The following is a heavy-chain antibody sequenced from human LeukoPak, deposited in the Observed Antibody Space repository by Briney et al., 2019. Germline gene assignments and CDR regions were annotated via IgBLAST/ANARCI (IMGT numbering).Heavy chain of an antibody. V-gene: IGHV3-23*01. CDR3: AKDGRNHYYGMDV. CDR1: GFTFSSYA. J-gene: IGHJ6*02. CDR2: ISGSGGST. Sequence: GGSLRLSCAASGFTFSSYAMSWVRQAPWKGLEWVSAISGSGGSTYYADSVKGRFTISRDNSKNTLYLQMNSLRAEDTAVYYCAKDGRNHYYGMDVWGQGTTVTVSS.